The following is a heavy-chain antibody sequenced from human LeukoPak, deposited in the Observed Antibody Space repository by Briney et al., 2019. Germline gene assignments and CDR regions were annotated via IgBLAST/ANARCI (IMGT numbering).Heavy chain of an antibody. Sequence: GGSLRLFCAASGFHFRRYAMGWVRPAPGKGLGWVSAISGSGGSTYYADSVKGRFTISRDNSKNTLYLQMNSLRAEDTAVYYCAKGSIAAAGICVYWGQGTLVTVSS. CDR2: ISGSGGST. CDR1: GFHFRRYA. V-gene: IGHV3-23*01. D-gene: IGHD6-13*01. CDR3: AKGSIAAAGICVY. J-gene: IGHJ4*02.